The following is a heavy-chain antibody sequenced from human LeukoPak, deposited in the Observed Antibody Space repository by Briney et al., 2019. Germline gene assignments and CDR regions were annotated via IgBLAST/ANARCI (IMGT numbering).Heavy chain of an antibody. CDR2: ISGSGDST. Sequence: PGGSLRLSCAASGFTFSSYAMSWVRQAPGKGLEWVSFISGSGDSTYYADSVKGRFTISRDNSKNTLYLQMNSLRGEDTAVYYCAKEGSYSGSRFDCWGQGTLVTVSS. CDR3: AKEGSYSGSRFDC. D-gene: IGHD1-26*01. V-gene: IGHV3-23*01. J-gene: IGHJ4*02. CDR1: GFTFSSYA.